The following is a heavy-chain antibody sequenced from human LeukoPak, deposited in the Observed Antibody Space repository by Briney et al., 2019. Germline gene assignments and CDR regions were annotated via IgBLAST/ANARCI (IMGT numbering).Heavy chain of an antibody. CDR3: AKDEDGCTDY. J-gene: IGHJ4*02. V-gene: IGHV3-30*18. CDR2: ISYDGSNK. Sequence: GGSLRLSCSASGFTFSSYVLSWVRQAPGKGLEWVAVISYDGSNKYYADSVKGRFTISRDNSKNTLYLQMNSLRAEDTAVYYCAKDEDGCTDYWGQGTLVTVSS. D-gene: IGHD5-24*01. CDR1: GFTFSSYV.